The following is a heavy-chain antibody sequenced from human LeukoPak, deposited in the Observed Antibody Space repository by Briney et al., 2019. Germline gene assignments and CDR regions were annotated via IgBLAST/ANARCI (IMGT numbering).Heavy chain of an antibody. J-gene: IGHJ3*02. CDR3: AKASPSYCSGGSCYPGRAFDI. Sequence: QPGGSLRLSCAASGFTFSSYRMNWVRQAPGKGLEWVSAISGSGGSTYYADSVKGRFTISRDNSKNTLYLQMNSLRAEDTAVYYCAKASPSYCSGGSCYPGRAFDIWGQGTMVTVSS. CDR1: GFTFSSYR. D-gene: IGHD2-15*01. CDR2: ISGSGGST. V-gene: IGHV3-23*01.